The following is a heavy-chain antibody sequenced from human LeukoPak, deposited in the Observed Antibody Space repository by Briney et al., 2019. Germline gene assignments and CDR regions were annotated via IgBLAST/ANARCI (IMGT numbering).Heavy chain of an antibody. CDR1: GGSISSSNYY. J-gene: IGHJ3*02. Sequence: SETLSLTCTVSGGSISSSNYYWGWIRQPPGKGLEWIGSISYSGSTYYNPSLKSRVTISVDTSKNQFSLRLSSVTAADTAVYYCARPLGYSGYDFGDAFDIWGQGTMVTVSS. CDR2: ISYSGST. D-gene: IGHD5-12*01. CDR3: ARPLGYSGYDFGDAFDI. V-gene: IGHV4-39*07.